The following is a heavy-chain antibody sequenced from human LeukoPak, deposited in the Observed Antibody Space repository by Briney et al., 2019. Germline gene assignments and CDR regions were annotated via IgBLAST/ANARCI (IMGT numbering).Heavy chain of an antibody. J-gene: IGHJ5*02. CDR3: ARDPSRRFGA. CDR2: IYYSGST. D-gene: IGHD3-3*01. V-gene: IGHV4-31*03. CDR1: GVSISSGGYY. Sequence: PSQTLSLTCTVSGVSISSGGYYWSWIRQHPGKGLEWIGYIYYSGSTYYSPSLKSRVTISVDTSKNQFSLKLSSVTAADTAVYYCARDPSRRFGAWGQGTLVTVSS.